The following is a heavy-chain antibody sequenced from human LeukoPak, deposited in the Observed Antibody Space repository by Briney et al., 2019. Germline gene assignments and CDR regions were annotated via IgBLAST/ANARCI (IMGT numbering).Heavy chain of an antibody. D-gene: IGHD3-16*01. CDR1: GFSFSAYS. J-gene: IGHJ6*02. CDR3: ARDLLGFYYYGMDV. Sequence: QSGGSLRLSCTASGFSFSAYSMGWVRQAPGKGLEWISYLSDNSITIYYADSVKGRFTISRDNAKNSLYLQMNSLRAEDTAVYYCARDLLGFYYYGMDVWGQGTTVTVSS. V-gene: IGHV3-48*04. CDR2: LSDNSITI.